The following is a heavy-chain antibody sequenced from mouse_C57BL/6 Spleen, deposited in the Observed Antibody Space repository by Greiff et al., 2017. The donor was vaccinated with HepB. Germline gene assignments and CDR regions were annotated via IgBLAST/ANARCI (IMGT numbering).Heavy chain of an antibody. Sequence: EVHLVESGGGLVKPGGSLKLSCAASGFTFSSYTMSWVRQTPEKRLEWVATISGGGGNTYYPDSVKGRFTISRDNAKNTLCLQMSSLRSEDTALYYCARHEGYYFDYWGQGTTLTVSS. CDR1: GFTFSSYT. V-gene: IGHV5-9*01. CDR3: ARHEGYYFDY. CDR2: ISGGGGNT. J-gene: IGHJ2*01.